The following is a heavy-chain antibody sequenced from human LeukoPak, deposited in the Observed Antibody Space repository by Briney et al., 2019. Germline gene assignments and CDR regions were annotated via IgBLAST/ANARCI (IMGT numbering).Heavy chain of an antibody. CDR1: GGSVSSGTYY. D-gene: IGHD3-22*01. Sequence: PSETLSLTCTVSGGSVSSGTYYWSWIRQPPGKGLEWIGYIYLSELTYHNPSLKSRVTISLDRSKNQFSLKLSSVTAADTAVYYCATRGDYDLDYWGQGTLVTVSS. CDR3: ATRGDYDLDY. J-gene: IGHJ4*02. CDR2: IYLSELT. V-gene: IGHV4-30-2*01.